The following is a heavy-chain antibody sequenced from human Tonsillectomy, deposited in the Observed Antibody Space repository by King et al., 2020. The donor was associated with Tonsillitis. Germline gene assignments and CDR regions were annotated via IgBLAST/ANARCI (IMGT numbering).Heavy chain of an antibody. CDR3: ARVDNSGYGDNFYFGMDV. CDR1: GGSISSGNYY. V-gene: IGHV4-30-4*01. J-gene: IGHJ6*02. D-gene: IGHD3-22*01. CDR2: INYSGST. Sequence: QLRESGPGLVRPSQTLSLTCTVSGGSISSGNYYWSWIRQPPGKGLEWIGYINYSGSTYYNPSLKSRVSISLDTSTNQFSLKLTSGTAADTAMYYCARVDNSGYGDNFYFGMDVWGQGTTVTVSS.